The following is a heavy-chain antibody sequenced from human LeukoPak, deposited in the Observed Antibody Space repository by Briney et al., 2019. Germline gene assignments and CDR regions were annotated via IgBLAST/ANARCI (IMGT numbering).Heavy chain of an antibody. CDR2: ISSSGSTI. D-gene: IGHD4-17*01. CDR1: GFTFSSYE. J-gene: IGHJ5*02. Sequence: PGGSLRLSCAASGFTFSSYEMNWVRQAPGKGLEWVSYISSSGSTIYYADSVKGRFTISRDNAKNSLHLQMNSLRAEDTAVYYCARAYLHDYGDYQWFDPWGQGTLVTVSS. CDR3: ARAYLHDYGDYQWFDP. V-gene: IGHV3-48*03.